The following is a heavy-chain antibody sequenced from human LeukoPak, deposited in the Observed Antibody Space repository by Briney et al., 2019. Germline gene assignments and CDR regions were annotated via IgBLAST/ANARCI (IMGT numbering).Heavy chain of an antibody. CDR1: GYTFTSYD. CDR2: MNPNSGNT. J-gene: IGHJ5*02. CDR3: ARGRNLRNQLLSLNWFDP. D-gene: IGHD2-2*01. Sequence: ASVTVSCKASGYTFTSYDINWVRQAPGQGLEWMGWMNPNSGNTGYAQKFQGRVTMTRNTSISTAYMELSSLRSEDTAAYYCARGRNLRNQLLSLNWFDPWGQGTLVTVSS. V-gene: IGHV1-8*01.